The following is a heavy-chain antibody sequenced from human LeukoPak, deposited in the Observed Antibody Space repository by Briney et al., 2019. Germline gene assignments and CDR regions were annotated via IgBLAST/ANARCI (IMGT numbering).Heavy chain of an antibody. CDR2: IYHSGST. CDR1: GGSISSSNW. D-gene: IGHD6-19*01. CDR3: ARVISVYSSGWGCFDY. Sequence: PSETLSPTCAVSGGSISSSNWWSWVRQPPGKGLEWIGEIYHSGSTNYNPSLKSRVTISVDKSKNQFSLKLSSVTAADTAVYYCARVISVYSSGWGCFDYWGQGTLVTVSS. J-gene: IGHJ4*02. V-gene: IGHV4-4*02.